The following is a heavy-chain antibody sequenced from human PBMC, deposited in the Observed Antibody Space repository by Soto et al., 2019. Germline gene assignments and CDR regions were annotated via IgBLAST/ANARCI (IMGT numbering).Heavy chain of an antibody. V-gene: IGHV4-39*01. CDR1: GASIRSSAY. D-gene: IGHD6-19*01. J-gene: IGHJ6*04. CDR3: RRSSRYSTNV. Sequence: PSETLSLTCTVSGASIRSSAYWGWIRQPPGKGLEWIGSIYSIGNTYYNPSLKSGVTISADTSKNQFSLNLISVTAADTAVYYCRRSSRYSTNVWGKGIRVTVSS. CDR2: IYSIGNT.